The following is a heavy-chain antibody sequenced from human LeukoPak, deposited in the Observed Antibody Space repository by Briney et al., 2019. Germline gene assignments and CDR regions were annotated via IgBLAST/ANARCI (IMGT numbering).Heavy chain of an antibody. Sequence: SETLSLTCTTSGALMSRFFWSWVRQPPGKGLEWIGNIYNGVPTFFNPSLKSRVSISVDTSKGQFSLQLASVTAADTAVYYCVQRTGWPGFDYWGQGILVTVSS. D-gene: IGHD3/OR15-3a*01. CDR1: GALMSRFF. CDR2: IYNGVPT. V-gene: IGHV4-4*09. CDR3: VQRTGWPGFDY. J-gene: IGHJ4*02.